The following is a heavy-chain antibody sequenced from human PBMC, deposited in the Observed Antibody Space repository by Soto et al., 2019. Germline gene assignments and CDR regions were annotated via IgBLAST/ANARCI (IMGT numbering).Heavy chain of an antibody. J-gene: IGHJ4*02. D-gene: IGHD3-22*01. Sequence: GGSLRLSCAASGFTFSDYSMNWVRQAPGKGLEWVSSISGSSAYINYADSVKGRFTISRDNAKNSLYLQMNSLRAEDTAVYYCTRDMGNYYDSSGYPWGQGTLVTVSS. V-gene: IGHV3-21*06. CDR3: TRDMGNYYDSSGYP. CDR2: ISGSSAYI. CDR1: GFTFSDYS.